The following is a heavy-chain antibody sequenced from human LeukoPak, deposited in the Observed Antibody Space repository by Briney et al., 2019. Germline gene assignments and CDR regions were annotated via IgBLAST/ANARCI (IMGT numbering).Heavy chain of an antibody. V-gene: IGHV3-7*01. CDR1: GIIFSDYW. Sequence: GGSLRLSCAVSGIIFSDYWMSWVRQAPGKGLEWVANIKHDSSEKYYVDSVKGRFTISRDNAKNSLYLQMNSLRAEDTAVYYCVNDLARRGGYWGQGTLVTLSA. CDR2: IKHDSSEK. J-gene: IGHJ4*02. D-gene: IGHD3-16*01. CDR3: VNDLARRGGY.